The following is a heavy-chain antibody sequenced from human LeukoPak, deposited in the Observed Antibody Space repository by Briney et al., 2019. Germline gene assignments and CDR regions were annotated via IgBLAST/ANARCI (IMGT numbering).Heavy chain of an antibody. CDR1: GFTFSSYA. V-gene: IGHV3-30*04. CDR2: ISYDGSNK. J-gene: IGHJ6*02. CDR3: ARARRNRSRGTTGTTGYYYGMDV. D-gene: IGHD1-1*01. Sequence: PGGSLRLSCAASGFTFSSYAMHWVRQAPGKGLEWVAVISYDGSNKYYADSVKGRFTISRDNSKNTLYLQMNSLRAEDTAVYYCARARRNRSRGTTGTTGYYYGMDVWGQGTTVTVSS.